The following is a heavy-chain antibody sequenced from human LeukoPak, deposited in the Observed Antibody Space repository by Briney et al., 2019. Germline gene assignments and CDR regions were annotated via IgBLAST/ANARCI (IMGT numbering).Heavy chain of an antibody. CDR3: AIPNPAFIGAFEI. D-gene: IGHD1-14*01. V-gene: IGHV1-24*01. CDR1: GYTLNELS. CDR2: FDPEDGDA. Sequence: ASVKVSCQVFGYTLNELSMHWVRQAPGEGLAWMGSFDPEDGDAIYAQKFQGRVTMTEDTLTDTASMELSSLTSEDTAVYYCAIPNPAFIGAFEIWGRGTMVTVSS. J-gene: IGHJ3*02.